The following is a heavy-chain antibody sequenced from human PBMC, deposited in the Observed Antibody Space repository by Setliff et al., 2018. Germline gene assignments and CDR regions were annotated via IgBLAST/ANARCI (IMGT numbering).Heavy chain of an antibody. Sequence: GASVKVSCKVSGYTLTELSMHWVRQAPGKGLEWMGGFDPEDGETIYAQKFQGRVTMTRDTSITTAYMELTRLTSDDTAVYYCARGDMDFYGSGNSSLAPDSWGQGTLVTVSS. CDR3: ARGDMDFYGSGNSSLAPDS. J-gene: IGHJ4*02. CDR1: GYTLTELS. CDR2: FDPEDGET. D-gene: IGHD3-10*01. V-gene: IGHV1-24*01.